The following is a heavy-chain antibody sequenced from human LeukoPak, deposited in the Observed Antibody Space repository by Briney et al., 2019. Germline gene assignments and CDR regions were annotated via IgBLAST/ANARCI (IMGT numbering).Heavy chain of an antibody. Sequence: SETLSLTCTVSGGSISSYYWSWIRQPPGKGLEWIGYIYYSGGTNYNPSLKSRVTISVDTSKNQFSLKLSSVTAADTAVYYCARGLNSSGYYYVSFFFDYWGQGTLVTVSS. J-gene: IGHJ4*02. D-gene: IGHD3-22*01. CDR1: GGSISSYY. CDR2: IYYSGGT. V-gene: IGHV4-59*01. CDR3: ARGLNSSGYYYVSFFFDY.